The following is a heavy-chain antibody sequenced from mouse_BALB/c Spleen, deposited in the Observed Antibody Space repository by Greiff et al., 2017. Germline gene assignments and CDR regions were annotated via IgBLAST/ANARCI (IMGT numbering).Heavy chain of an antibody. V-gene: IGHV1S56*01. D-gene: IGHD2-2*01. CDR3: ARGGLRHY. CDR2: IYPGNVNT. Sequence: VQLQESGPELVKPGASVRISCKASGYTFTSYYIHWVKQRPGQGLEWIGWIYPGNVNTKYNEKFKGKATLTADKSSSTAYMQLSSLTSEDSAVYFCARGGLRHYWGQGTTLTVSS. J-gene: IGHJ2*01. CDR1: GYTFTSYY.